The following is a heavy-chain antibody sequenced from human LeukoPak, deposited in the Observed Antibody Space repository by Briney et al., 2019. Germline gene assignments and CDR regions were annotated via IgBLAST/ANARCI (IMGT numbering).Heavy chain of an antibody. D-gene: IGHD3-10*01. Sequence: SETLSLTCTVSGGSISSSSYYWGWIRQPPGKGLEWIGSIYYSGSTYYNPSLKSRVTISVDTSKNQFSLKLSSVTAADTAVYYCASYYGSGHDAFDIWGQGTMVTVSS. J-gene: IGHJ3*02. CDR2: IYYSGST. CDR1: GGSISSSSYY. CDR3: ASYYGSGHDAFDI. V-gene: IGHV4-39*07.